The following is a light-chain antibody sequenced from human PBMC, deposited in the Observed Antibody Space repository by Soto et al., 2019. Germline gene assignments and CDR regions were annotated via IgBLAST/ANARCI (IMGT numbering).Light chain of an antibody. CDR1: SSDVGAYNY. V-gene: IGLV2-14*03. CDR2: DVN. J-gene: IGLJ2*01. CDR3: GSYTTSGFVV. Sequence: QSALTQPASVSGSPGQSIAISCIGTSSDVGAYNYVSWYQQHPGKAPKLVIYDVNNRPSGVSNRFSGSKSGNTASLTISGLHDEDEADYYCGSYTTSGFVVFGGGTKLTVL.